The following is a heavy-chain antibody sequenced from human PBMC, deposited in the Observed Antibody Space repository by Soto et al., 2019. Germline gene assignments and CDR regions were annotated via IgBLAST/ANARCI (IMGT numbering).Heavy chain of an antibody. CDR1: GYTFTSYY. J-gene: IGHJ6*02. CDR3: ARPPNYDYVWGSYPLGYYGMDV. CDR2: INTSGGST. Sequence: ASVKVSCKASGYTFTSYYMHWVRQAPGQGLEWMGIINTSGGSTSYAQKFQGRVTTTRDTSTSTVYMELSSLRSEDTAVYYCARPPNYDYVWGSYPLGYYGMDVWGQGTTVTVSS. D-gene: IGHD3-16*02. V-gene: IGHV1-46*01.